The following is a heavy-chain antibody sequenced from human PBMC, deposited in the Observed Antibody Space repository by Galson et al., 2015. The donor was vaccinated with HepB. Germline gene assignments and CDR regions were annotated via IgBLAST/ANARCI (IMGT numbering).Heavy chain of an antibody. CDR1: GFTFSHFA. Sequence: SLRLPCAGSGFTFSHFAIHWVRQAPGKGLEWVALLSSDGSRQFYADSVKGRFTISRDNSKNTLYLQMNSLRPEDTAVYYCARAGVHREFDPWGQGTLVTVSS. CDR2: LSSDGSRQ. V-gene: IGHV3-30-3*01. J-gene: IGHJ5*02. CDR3: ARAGVHREFDP. D-gene: IGHD2-21*01.